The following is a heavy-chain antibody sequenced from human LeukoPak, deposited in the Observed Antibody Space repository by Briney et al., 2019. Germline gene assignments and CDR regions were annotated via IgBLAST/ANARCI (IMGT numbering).Heavy chain of an antibody. V-gene: IGHV3-11*04. D-gene: IGHD2-2*02. CDR2: ISSSGSTI. Sequence: GGSLRLSCAASGFIFSDYYMNWIRQAPGKGLEWVSYISSSGSTIYYADSVKGRFTISRDNAKNSLYLQMNNLRAEDTAVYYCARGTTYCSSTSCYTGYFDYWAREPWSPSPQ. CDR3: ARGTTYCSSTSCYTGYFDY. CDR1: GFIFSDYY. J-gene: IGHJ4*02.